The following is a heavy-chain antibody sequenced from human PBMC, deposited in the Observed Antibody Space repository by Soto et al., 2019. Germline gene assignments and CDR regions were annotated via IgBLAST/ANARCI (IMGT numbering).Heavy chain of an antibody. CDR2: IYHSGSN. V-gene: IGHV4-30-2*01. J-gene: IGHJ4*02. CDR1: GGSISSGGYS. D-gene: IGHD6-19*01. Sequence: QLQLQESGSGLVKPSQTLSLTCAVSGGSISSGGYSWSWIRQPPGKGLEWIGYIYHSGSNYYNPSLKSRVTISVERSKNQFSLKLSSVTAADTAVYYCARAGGLGAVAADYWGQGTLVTVSS. CDR3: ARAGGLGAVAADY.